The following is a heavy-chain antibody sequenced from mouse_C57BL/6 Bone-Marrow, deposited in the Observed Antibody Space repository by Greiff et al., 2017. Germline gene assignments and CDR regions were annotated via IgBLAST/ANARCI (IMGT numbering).Heavy chain of an antibody. CDR1: GYSITSYY. J-gene: IGHJ1*03. D-gene: IGHD2-4*01. CDR3: ARWGYYDYPYDV. Sequence: VQLKESGPGLAKPSQTLSLTCSVTGYSITSYYWNWIRKFPGNKLEYMGYISYSGSTYYNPSLKSRISITRDTSKNQYYLQLNSVTTEDTATYYCARWGYYDYPYDVWGTGTTVTVSS. CDR2: ISYSGST. V-gene: IGHV3-8*01.